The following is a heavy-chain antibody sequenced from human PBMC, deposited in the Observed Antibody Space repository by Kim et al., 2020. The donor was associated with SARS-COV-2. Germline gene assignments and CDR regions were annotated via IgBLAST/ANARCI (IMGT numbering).Heavy chain of an antibody. V-gene: IGHV3-33*01. CDR1: GFNFRSPG. D-gene: IGHD3-10*01. J-gene: IGHJ6*03. Sequence: GGSLRLSCVASGFNFRSPGMHWVRQAPGKGLEWVAVIWYDGSNKYYADSVKGRFTISRDNSKNTLYLQMNSLRVEDTAAYYCARDSRSYYMDVWGKGTTV. CDR3: ARDSRSYYMDV. CDR2: IWYDGSNK.